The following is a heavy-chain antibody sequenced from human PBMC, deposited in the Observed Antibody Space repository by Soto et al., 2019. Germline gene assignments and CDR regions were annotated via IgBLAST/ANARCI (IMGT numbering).Heavy chain of an antibody. J-gene: IGHJ2*01. CDR3: ARMLEMAGTFRASYWYFDL. Sequence: LRLFCAASGFTFSYYYMSWIRQAPGNVLGWVSYISSSSSYTNYADSVKGRFTISRDNAKNSLYLQMNSLRAEDTAVYYCARMLEMAGTFRASYWYFDLWGRGTLVTVSS. CDR1: GFTFSYYY. D-gene: IGHD3-10*02. V-gene: IGHV3-11*06. CDR2: ISSSSSYT.